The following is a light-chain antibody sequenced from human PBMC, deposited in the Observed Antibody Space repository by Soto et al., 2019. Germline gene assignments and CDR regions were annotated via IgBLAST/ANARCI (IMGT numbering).Light chain of an antibody. J-gene: IGKJ5*01. V-gene: IGKV1-9*01. CDR3: QQLITFPVT. CDR2: ASS. CDR1: QGISSY. Sequence: DIQLTQSPSFLSASVGDRVTITCRASQGISSYLAWYQQTPGKAPKLLIYASSILQSGVPSRFSGSGSGTEFTLTIDSLQPEDFATYYCQQLITFPVTFGQGTRLAI.